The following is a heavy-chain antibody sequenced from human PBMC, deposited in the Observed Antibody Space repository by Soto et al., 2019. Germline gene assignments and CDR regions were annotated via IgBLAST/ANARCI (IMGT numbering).Heavy chain of an antibody. V-gene: IGHV1-2*02. D-gene: IGHD1-20*01. CDR1: GNTFTAYY. J-gene: IGHJ5*02. CDR3: AAYHWRQRPVRLDP. CDR2: INPTSGDT. Sequence: PKASVKVSFTASGNTFTAYYVHWVRQAPGQGLEWMGWINPTSGDTRYAQKFRGRGTMTRDTSITTAHMELKRLTSDDTAIYYSAAYHWRQRPVRLDPWGHGTLVTVSP.